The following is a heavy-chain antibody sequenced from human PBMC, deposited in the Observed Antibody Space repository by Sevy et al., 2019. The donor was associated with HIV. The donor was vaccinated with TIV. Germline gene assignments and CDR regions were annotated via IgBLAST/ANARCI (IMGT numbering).Heavy chain of an antibody. CDR1: GYTFTGYY. Sequence: ASVKVSCKASGYTFTGYYIHWVRQAPGQGLEWMGRINPSSGGTIYAQRFQGRVTMTRDTSISTAYMELSRLRSDDTAVYYCARSTYSSNSGWALDIWGQGTKVTVSS. CDR2: INPSSGGT. CDR3: ARSTYSSNSGWALDI. V-gene: IGHV1-2*06. J-gene: IGHJ3*02. D-gene: IGHD6-13*01.